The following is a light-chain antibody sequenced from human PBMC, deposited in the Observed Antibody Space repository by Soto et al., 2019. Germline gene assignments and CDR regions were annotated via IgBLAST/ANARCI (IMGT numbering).Light chain of an antibody. CDR1: SSDVGGYNY. Sequence: QSALTQPAPVSGSPGQSITISCPGNSSDVGGYNYVSWYQQHPGKAPKLMIYDVSNRPSGVSNRFSGSKSGNTASLTISGLQAEDEADYYCSSYTSSSTLVVFGGGTKLTVL. CDR2: DVS. CDR3: SSYTSSSTLVV. V-gene: IGLV2-14*01. J-gene: IGLJ2*01.